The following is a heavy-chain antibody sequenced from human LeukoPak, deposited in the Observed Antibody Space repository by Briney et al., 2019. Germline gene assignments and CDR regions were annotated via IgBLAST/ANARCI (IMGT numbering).Heavy chain of an antibody. Sequence: GGSLRLSCAASGFTFSDYYMSWIRQAPGKGLEWVSYISSSGSTIYYADSVKGRFTISRDNAKNSLYLQMNSLRAEDTAVYYCASQADYGDYLYYFDYWGQGTLVTVSS. CDR1: GFTFSDYY. D-gene: IGHD4-17*01. J-gene: IGHJ4*02. CDR3: ASQADYGDYLYYFDY. V-gene: IGHV3-11*01. CDR2: ISSSGSTI.